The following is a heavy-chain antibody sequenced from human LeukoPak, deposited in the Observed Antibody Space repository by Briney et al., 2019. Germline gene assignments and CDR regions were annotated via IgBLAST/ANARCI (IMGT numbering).Heavy chain of an antibody. CDR1: GLIVTSDH. J-gene: IGHJ4*02. CDR3: ARDVNGDGYSSFDY. V-gene: IGHV3-66*01. CDR2: IWRDGTT. Sequence: GGSLRLSCAVSGLIVTSDHMNWVRQAPGKGLEWVSVIWRDGTTHYADSVKGRFTISRDNSKNTLYLQVNRLRAEDTAVYYCARDVNGDGYSSFDYWGPGTLVTVSS. D-gene: IGHD5-24*01.